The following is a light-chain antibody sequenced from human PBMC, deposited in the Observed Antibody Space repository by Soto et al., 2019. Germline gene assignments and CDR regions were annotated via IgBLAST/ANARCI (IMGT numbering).Light chain of an antibody. CDR2: SFN. CDR1: SSDVGGYNY. CDR3: AAWDDRLNGWV. V-gene: IGLV1-44*01. J-gene: IGLJ3*02. Sequence: QSALTQPASVSGSPGQSITISCTGTSSDVGGYNYVSWYQQLPGTAPKLLISSFNQRPSGVPDRFSGSKSGSSASLAISGLQSEDEADYYCAAWDDRLNGWVFGGGTKLTVL.